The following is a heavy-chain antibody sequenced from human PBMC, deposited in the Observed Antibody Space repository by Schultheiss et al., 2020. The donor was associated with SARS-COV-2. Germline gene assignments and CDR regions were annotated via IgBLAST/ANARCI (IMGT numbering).Heavy chain of an antibody. CDR3: ARVTTGDSLDY. D-gene: IGHD4-17*01. Sequence: GGSLRLSCAASGFIFDAHGMTWVRQVPGKGLEWVSGLNWNGGISGYADSVKGRFTISRDNAKNSLYLQMNSLKAEDTALYYCARVTTGDSLDYWGQGTLVTVSS. V-gene: IGHV3-20*04. CDR2: LNWNGGIS. J-gene: IGHJ4*02. CDR1: GFIFDAHG.